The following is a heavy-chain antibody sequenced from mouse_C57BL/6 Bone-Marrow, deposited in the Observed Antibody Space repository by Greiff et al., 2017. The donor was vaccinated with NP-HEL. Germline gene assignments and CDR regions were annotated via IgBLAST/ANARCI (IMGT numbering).Heavy chain of an antibody. Sequence: QVQLQQSGAELVKPGASVKVSCKASGYTFTSYWMHWVKPRPGQGLEWIGRIHPSDSDTNYNQKFQGKATLTVDKSSSTAYMQLSSLTSEDSAVYYCAMESNLVAWFAYWGQGTLVTVSA. CDR3: AMESNLVAWFAY. J-gene: IGHJ3*01. CDR2: IHPSDSDT. V-gene: IGHV1-74*01. D-gene: IGHD1-1*02. CDR1: GYTFTSYW.